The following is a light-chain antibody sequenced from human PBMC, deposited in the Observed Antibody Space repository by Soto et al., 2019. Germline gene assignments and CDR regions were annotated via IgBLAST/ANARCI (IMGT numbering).Light chain of an antibody. Sequence: QAVLTQPASVSGSPGQSITISYTGTSSDVGGYNYVSWYQQHPGKAPKLMIYDVSNRPSGVSNRFSGSKSGNTASLTISGLQAEDEAAYYCSSYTSSSTPYVFGTGTKVTVL. CDR3: SSYTSSSTPYV. J-gene: IGLJ1*01. V-gene: IGLV2-14*01. CDR1: SSDVGGYNY. CDR2: DVS.